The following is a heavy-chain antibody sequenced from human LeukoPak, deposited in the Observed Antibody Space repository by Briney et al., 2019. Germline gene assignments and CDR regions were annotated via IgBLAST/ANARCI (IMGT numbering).Heavy chain of an antibody. D-gene: IGHD1-26*01. Sequence: GGSLRLSCATSGFTFSSYDMTWVRQAPGKGLEWVSAIVDSGTSTYYADSVKGRFTISRDNSKNTLFLQMNSLRAEDTAVYYCAKSSGRFVLSATYYFDYWGQGTLVTVSS. J-gene: IGHJ4*02. V-gene: IGHV3-23*01. CDR2: IVDSGTST. CDR1: GFTFSSYD. CDR3: AKSSGRFVLSATYYFDY.